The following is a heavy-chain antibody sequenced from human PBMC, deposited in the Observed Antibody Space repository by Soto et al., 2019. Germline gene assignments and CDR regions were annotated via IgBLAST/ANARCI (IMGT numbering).Heavy chain of an antibody. CDR1: GGSFSGYD. V-gene: IGHV4-34*01. CDR3: ATDRVDLRPYY. CDR2: INHSGST. Sequence: ETLSLTCAVYGGSFSGYDWTWIRQPPGTGLEWIGEINHSGSTNYNPSLKSRVTISVDTSKNQFSLKLTSVTAADTAVYYCATDRVDLRPYYWGQGALVTVSS. J-gene: IGHJ4*02. D-gene: IGHD3-16*01.